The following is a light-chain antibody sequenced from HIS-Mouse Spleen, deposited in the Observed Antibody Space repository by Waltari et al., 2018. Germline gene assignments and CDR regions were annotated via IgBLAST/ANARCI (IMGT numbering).Light chain of an antibody. CDR2: DVS. CDR1: SSDVGGYNY. J-gene: IGLJ2*01. V-gene: IGLV2-14*03. CDR3: SSYTSSSFNVV. Sequence: QSALTQPASVSGSPGQSSTISCTGTSSDVGGYNYVSWYQQHPGKAPKLMFYDVSNRPAGVSNRFSGCKSGNTASLTISGLQAEDEADYYCSSYTSSSFNVVFGGGTKLTVL.